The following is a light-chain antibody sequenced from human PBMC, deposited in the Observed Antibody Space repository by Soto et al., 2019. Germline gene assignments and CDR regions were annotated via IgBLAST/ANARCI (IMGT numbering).Light chain of an antibody. CDR2: DAS. V-gene: IGKV3-11*01. CDR1: QSVSSY. CDR3: QQRSNWPRT. J-gene: IGKJ5*01. Sequence: EIVLTQSPATLSLPPGERATLSCRASQSVSSYLAWYQQKPGQAPRLLIYDASNRATGIPARFSGSGSGTDFTLTISSLGPEDFAVYYCQQRSNWPRTFGQGTRLEIK.